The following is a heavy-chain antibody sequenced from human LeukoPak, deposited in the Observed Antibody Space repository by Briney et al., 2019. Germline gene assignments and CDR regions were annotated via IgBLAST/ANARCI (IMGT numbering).Heavy chain of an antibody. D-gene: IGHD2-2*01. Sequence: GGSLRLSCAASGFTFSSYWMSWVRQAPGKGLEWVANIKQDGSEKYYVDSVKGRFTNSRDNAKNSLYLQMNSLRAEDTAVYYCARDPFDQPRYCSSTSCYHSKILVVYWGQGTLVTVSS. CDR1: GFTFSSYW. J-gene: IGHJ4*02. CDR3: ARDPFDQPRYCSSTSCYHSKILVVY. V-gene: IGHV3-7*01. CDR2: IKQDGSEK.